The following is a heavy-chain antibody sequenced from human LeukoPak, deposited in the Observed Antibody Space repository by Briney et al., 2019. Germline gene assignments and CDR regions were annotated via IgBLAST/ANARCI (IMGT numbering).Heavy chain of an antibody. CDR3: ATRRSDFWSGFDY. CDR2: FDPENAEI. J-gene: IGHJ4*02. D-gene: IGHD3-3*01. Sequence: AAVKVSCKLSGNTLRELPIQWVRQAGGKGLEWKAGFDPENAEIVYAQKFQGRVTMTEDTSTNTAYMELTSLTSDDTALYYCATRRSDFWSGFDYWGQGTQVTVSS. V-gene: IGHV1-24*01. CDR1: GNTLRELP.